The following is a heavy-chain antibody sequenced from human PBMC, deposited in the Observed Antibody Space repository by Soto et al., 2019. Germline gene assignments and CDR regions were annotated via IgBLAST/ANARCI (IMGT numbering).Heavy chain of an antibody. CDR2: IYHSGST. J-gene: IGHJ1*01. V-gene: IGHV4-4*02. D-gene: IGHD2-15*01. Sequence: QVQLQESGPGLVKPSETLSLTCAVSGGSISSNNWWSWGRQTPGKGLEWIGEIYHSGSTNYNPSLKSRVTISLDNTTNQLSLSLISMPAADTSVYYCATREGDCRGGSCPFYHDWGQGTLVPASS. CDR1: GGSISSNNW. CDR3: ATREGDCRGGSCPFYHD.